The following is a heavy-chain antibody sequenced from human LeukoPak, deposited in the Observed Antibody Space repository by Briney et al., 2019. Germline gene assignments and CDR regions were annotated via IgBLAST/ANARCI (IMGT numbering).Heavy chain of an antibody. CDR2: IYYSGST. CDR3: AILILSADYFDY. CDR1: GGSISSGSYY. D-gene: IGHD2/OR15-2a*01. Sequence: SETLSLTCTVSGGSISSGSYYWSWIRQPAGKGLEWIGSIYYSGSTYYNPSLKSRVTISVDTSKNQFSLKLSSVTAADTAVYYCAILILSADYFDYWGQGTLVTVSS. J-gene: IGHJ4*02. V-gene: IGHV4-39*01.